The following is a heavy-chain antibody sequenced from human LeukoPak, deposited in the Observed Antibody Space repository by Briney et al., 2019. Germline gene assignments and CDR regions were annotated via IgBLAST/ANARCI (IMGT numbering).Heavy chain of an antibody. V-gene: IGHV1-8*01. Sequence: ASVKVSCKASGYTFTSYDINWVRQATGQGLEWMGWMNPNSGNTGYAQKFQGRVTITADESTSTAYMELSSLRFEDTAVYYCARVRYGSGSFSFDYWGQGTLVTVSS. J-gene: IGHJ4*02. CDR1: GYTFTSYD. D-gene: IGHD3-10*01. CDR3: ARVRYGSGSFSFDY. CDR2: MNPNSGNT.